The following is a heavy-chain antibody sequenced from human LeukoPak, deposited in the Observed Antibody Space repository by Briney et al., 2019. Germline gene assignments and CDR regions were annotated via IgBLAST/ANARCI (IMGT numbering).Heavy chain of an antibody. CDR3: AREPVGFYSIFGPFDY. V-gene: IGHV1-3*01. D-gene: IGHD3-3*01. CDR1: GYTFTSYA. CDR2: INAGNGNT. J-gene: IGHJ4*02. Sequence: ASVKVSCKASGYTFTSYAMHWVRQAPGQRLEWMGWINAGNGNTKYSQKFQGRVTITRDTSASTAYMELSSLRPEDTAVYYCAREPVGFYSIFGPFDYWGQGTLVTVSS.